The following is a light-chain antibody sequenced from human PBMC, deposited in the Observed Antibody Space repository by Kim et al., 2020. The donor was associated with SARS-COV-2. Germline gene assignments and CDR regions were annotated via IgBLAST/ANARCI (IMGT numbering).Light chain of an antibody. V-gene: IGLV2-18*02. CDR3: SSYTSSSTLV. Sequence: TLSCTGTSSAVCSYNRVSWYQQPPGTAPKLMIYEVSNRPSGVPDRFSGSKSGNTASLTISGLQAEDEADYYCSSYTSSSTLVFGGGTKLTVL. CDR1: SSAVCSYNR. CDR2: EVS. J-gene: IGLJ2*01.